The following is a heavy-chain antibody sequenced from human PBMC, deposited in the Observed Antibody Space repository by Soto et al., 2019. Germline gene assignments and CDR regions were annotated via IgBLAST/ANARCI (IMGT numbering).Heavy chain of an antibody. CDR3: AKALSSGWRRFDY. Sequence: GGSLRLSCASSGFTFSSYAMTLVRQAPGKGLEWVSSISGSGGSTYYADSVKGRFTISRDNSKNTLYLQMNSLKAEDTAVYYCAKALSSGWRRFDYWGQGTLVTVSS. V-gene: IGHV3-23*01. D-gene: IGHD6-19*01. CDR2: ISGSGGST. J-gene: IGHJ4*02. CDR1: GFTFSSYA.